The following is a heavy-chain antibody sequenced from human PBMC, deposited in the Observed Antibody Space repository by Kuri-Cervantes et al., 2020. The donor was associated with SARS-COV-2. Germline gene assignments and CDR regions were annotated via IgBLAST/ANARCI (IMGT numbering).Heavy chain of an antibody. J-gene: IGHJ5*02. V-gene: IGHV3-33*01. CDR3: ARDQSSGVLANYFDP. Sequence: GGSLRLSCAASEFTFSSYGMHWVRQAPGKGLEWVAVIWSDGTNKYYADSAKGRFTISRDNSKNTLYLQMNSPRADDTAVYFCARDQSSGVLANYFDPWGQGTLVTVSS. CDR2: IWSDGTNK. D-gene: IGHD4/OR15-4a*01. CDR1: EFTFSSYG.